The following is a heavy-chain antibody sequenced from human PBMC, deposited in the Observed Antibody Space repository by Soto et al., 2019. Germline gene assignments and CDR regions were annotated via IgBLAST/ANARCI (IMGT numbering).Heavy chain of an antibody. V-gene: IGHV3-30-3*01. CDR2: ISYDGSNK. CDR1: GFTFSSYA. D-gene: IGHD5-12*01. CDR3: ARDGPQLSGYDLFPNYGMDV. Sequence: QVQLVESGGGVVQPGRSLRLSCAASGFTFSSYAMHWVRQAPGKGLEWVAVISYDGSNKYYADSVKGRFTISRDNSKITLYLQRNSLRAEDTAVHYCARDGPQLSGYDLFPNYGMDVWGQGTTVTVSS. J-gene: IGHJ6*02.